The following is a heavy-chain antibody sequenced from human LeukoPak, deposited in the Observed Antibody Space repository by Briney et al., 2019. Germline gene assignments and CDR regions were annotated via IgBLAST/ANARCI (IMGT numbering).Heavy chain of an antibody. V-gene: IGHV4-59*01. CDR3: ARASSGWYNWFDP. J-gene: IGHJ5*02. CDR1: GGSISSYY. CDR2: IYYSGST. D-gene: IGHD6-19*01. Sequence: PSETLSLTCTVSGGSISSYYWSWIRQSPGKGLEWVGYIYYSGSTNFNPSLKSRVTISVDTSKNQFSLKLSSVTAADTAVYYCARASSGWYNWFDPWGQGTLVTVSS.